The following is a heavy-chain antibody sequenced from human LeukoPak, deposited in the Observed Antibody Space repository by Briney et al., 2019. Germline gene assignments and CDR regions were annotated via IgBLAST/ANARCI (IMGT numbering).Heavy chain of an antibody. V-gene: IGHV3-23*01. D-gene: IGHD6-19*01. CDR1: GFTFSSYS. Sequence: GGSLRLSCAASGFTFSSYSMTWVRQAPGKGLEWVSTISGSGGRTYNAHSVKGRFTIFRDNSKNTLYLQMNSLRAEDTAVYYCAKASSDSSGWSYYWGQGTLVTVSS. J-gene: IGHJ4*02. CDR2: ISGSGGRT. CDR3: AKASSDSSGWSYY.